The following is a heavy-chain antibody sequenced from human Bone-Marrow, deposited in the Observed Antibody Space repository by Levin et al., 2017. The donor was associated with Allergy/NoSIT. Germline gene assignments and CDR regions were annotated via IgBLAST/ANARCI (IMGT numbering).Heavy chain of an antibody. CDR2: MSYDGTTQ. V-gene: IGHV3-30*14. CDR1: GFTFNRYV. J-gene: IGHJ6*02. CDR3: ARGIWVGELPYYSYYGMDM. Sequence: GGSLRLSCGASGFTFNRYVMYWVRQAPGKGLEWVGLMSYDGTTQYYADSAKGRFTISRDISKNMLYLQMSSLRVEDTAVYYCARGIWVGELPYYSYYGMDMWGPGTAVTVS. D-gene: IGHD3-10*01.